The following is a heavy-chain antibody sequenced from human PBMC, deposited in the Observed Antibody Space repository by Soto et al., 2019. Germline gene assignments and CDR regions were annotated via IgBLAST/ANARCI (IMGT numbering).Heavy chain of an antibody. D-gene: IGHD3-22*01. CDR3: ARHYDSSVFFDS. J-gene: IGHJ4*02. V-gene: IGHV4-59*01. CDR2: IHYFGST. CDR1: GGSISSYY. Sequence: SETLSITCTVSGGSISSYYWTWIRQPPGKGLEWIGYIHYFGSTNYNPSLKSRVTMSVDTSKNQFSLKLSSVTAADTAVYYCARHYDSSVFFDSWGQGTLVTVSS.